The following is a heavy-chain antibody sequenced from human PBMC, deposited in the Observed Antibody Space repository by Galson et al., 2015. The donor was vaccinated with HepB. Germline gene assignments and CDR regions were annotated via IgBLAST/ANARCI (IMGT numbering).Heavy chain of an antibody. Sequence: SLRLSCAASGFTFNTYWMSWVRQAPGKGLEWVANIKQDGSERFYVDSVRGRFTISRDNTNNSLYLQMNYVGGDDTAIYYRARLGAGSGSSDYWGQGTLVTVSS. CDR1: GFTFNTYW. J-gene: IGHJ4*02. CDR2: IKQDGSER. CDR3: ARLGAGSGSSDY. V-gene: IGHV3-7*03. D-gene: IGHD3-10*01.